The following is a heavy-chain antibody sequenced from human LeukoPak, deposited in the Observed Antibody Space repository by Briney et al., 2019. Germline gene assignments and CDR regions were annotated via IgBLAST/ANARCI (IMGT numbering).Heavy chain of an antibody. CDR2: IKEDGSEK. J-gene: IGHJ5*02. CDR1: GFTFSSYW. CDR3: AKGVSKNP. V-gene: IGHV3-7*01. Sequence: GGSLRLSCAASGFTFSSYWMSWVRQAPGKGLEWVANIKEDGSEKYYVESVKGRFIISRDNTKNSLYLQMSSLRAEDTAVYYCAKGVSKNPWGQGTLVTVSS.